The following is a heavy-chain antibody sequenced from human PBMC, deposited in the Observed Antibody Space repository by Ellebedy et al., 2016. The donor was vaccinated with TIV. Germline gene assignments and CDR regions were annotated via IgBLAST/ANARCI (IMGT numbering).Heavy chain of an antibody. CDR3: AREIGAGPVDFHY. D-gene: IGHD6-19*01. J-gene: IGHJ1*01. CDR1: GGTFSNYA. V-gene: IGHV1-18*01. CDR2: INAYNGNT. Sequence: AASVKVSCKASGGTFSNYAINWVRQAPGQGLEWMGWINAYNGNTNIAQKFQDRVTMTTDTSTNTAYMEVRRLRSDDTTVYYCAREIGAGPVDFHYWGQGTLVIVSS.